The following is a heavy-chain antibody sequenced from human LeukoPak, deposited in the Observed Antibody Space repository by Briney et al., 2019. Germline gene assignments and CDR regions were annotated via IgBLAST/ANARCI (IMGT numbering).Heavy chain of an antibody. V-gene: IGHV3-74*01. J-gene: IGHJ4*02. CDR1: GFSFSTYW. CDR2: IIGDVGST. CDR3: TAIGTGGGRKFDY. Sequence: GGSLRLSCTASGFSFSTYWMRWVRQAPGEGLVWVSRIIGDVGSTTYADSVKGRLTITRDNTKNPTYLQMTSLIAKDTAMYYCTAIGTGGGRKFDYWGQGTLVTVSS. D-gene: IGHD1-26*01.